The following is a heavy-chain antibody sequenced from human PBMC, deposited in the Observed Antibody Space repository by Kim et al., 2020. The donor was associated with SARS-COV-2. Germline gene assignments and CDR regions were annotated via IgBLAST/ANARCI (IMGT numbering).Heavy chain of an antibody. CDR1: GFTFSSYS. CDR3: ARDWDPIYSSGWYMGYAFDI. J-gene: IGHJ3*02. Sequence: GGSLRLSCAASGFTFSSYSMNWVRQAPGKGLEWVSSISSSSSYIYYADSVKGRFTISRDNAKNSLYLQMNSLRAEDTAVYYCARDWDPIYSSGWYMGYAFDIWGQGTMVTVSS. CDR2: ISSSSSYI. V-gene: IGHV3-21*01. D-gene: IGHD6-19*01.